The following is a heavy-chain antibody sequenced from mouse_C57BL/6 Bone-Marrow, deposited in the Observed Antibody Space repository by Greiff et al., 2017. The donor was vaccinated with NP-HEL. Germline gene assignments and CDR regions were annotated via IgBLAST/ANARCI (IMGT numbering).Heavy chain of an antibody. CDR1: GYTFTSYW. CDR2: IDPNSGGT. D-gene: IGHD2-2*01. CDR3: ARSAWLRRDALYYYAMDY. Sequence: QVQLQQPGAELVKPGASVKLSCKASGYTFTSYWMHWVKQRPGRGLEWIGRIDPNSGGTKYNEKFKSKATLTVDKPSSTAYMQRSSLTSEDSAVYYCARSAWLRRDALYYYAMDYWGQGTSVTVSS. J-gene: IGHJ4*01. V-gene: IGHV1-72*01.